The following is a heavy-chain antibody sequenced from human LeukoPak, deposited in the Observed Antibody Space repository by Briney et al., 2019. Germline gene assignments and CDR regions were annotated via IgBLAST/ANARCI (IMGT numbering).Heavy chain of an antibody. Sequence: GGSLRLSCAASGFTFSSYTMSWVRQAPGKGLEWVSTITTSDGNTHYADSVKGRFTVSRDNSKNTLFLQMNSLRAEDTAVYYCAKDGGLWVSAHWGDSWGRGTLVTVSS. V-gene: IGHV3-23*01. CDR1: GFTFSSYT. CDR3: AKDGGLWVSAHWGDS. CDR2: ITTSDGNT. D-gene: IGHD7-27*01. J-gene: IGHJ4*02.